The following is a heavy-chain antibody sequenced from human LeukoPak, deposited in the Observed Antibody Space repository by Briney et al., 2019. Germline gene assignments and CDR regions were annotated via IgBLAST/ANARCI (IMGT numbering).Heavy chain of an antibody. D-gene: IGHD6-13*01. V-gene: IGHV1-46*01. CDR3: ARSEGSSFDY. CDR1: GYTFTSCY. Sequence: ASVTVSCTASGYTFTSCYMHWVRQAPGQGLEWMGIINPSGGSTSYAQKFQGRVTMTRDTSTSTVYMELSSLRSEDTAVYYCARSEGSSFDYWGQGTLVTVSS. J-gene: IGHJ4*02. CDR2: INPSGGST.